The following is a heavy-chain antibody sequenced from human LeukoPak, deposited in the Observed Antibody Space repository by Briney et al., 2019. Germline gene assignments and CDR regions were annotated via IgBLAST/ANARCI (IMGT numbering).Heavy chain of an antibody. V-gene: IGHV3-53*05. J-gene: IGHJ5*02. CDR2: IYSGGST. Sequence: PGGSLRLSCAASGFTVSSNYMSWVRQAPGKGLEWVSVIYSGGSTYYADSVKGRFTISRDNSKNTLYLQMNSLRAEDTAVYYCAKDGRYQLLSHWFDPWGQGTLVTVSS. D-gene: IGHD2-2*01. CDR3: AKDGRYQLLSHWFDP. CDR1: GFTVSSNY.